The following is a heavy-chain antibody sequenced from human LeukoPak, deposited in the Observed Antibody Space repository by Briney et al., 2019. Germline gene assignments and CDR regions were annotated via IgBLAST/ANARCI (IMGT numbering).Heavy chain of an antibody. CDR2: THYSGST. Sequence: SETLSLTCTVSGGPISSYYWSWIRQPTGKGLEWIGYTHYSGSTKYNPSLKSRLTISVDSSKNQFSLRLSSVTAADTAVYYCARDNSVRDEAWWFNPWGQGTLVTVSS. J-gene: IGHJ5*02. V-gene: IGHV4-59*01. D-gene: IGHD5-24*01. CDR1: GGPISSYY. CDR3: ARDNSVRDEAWWFNP.